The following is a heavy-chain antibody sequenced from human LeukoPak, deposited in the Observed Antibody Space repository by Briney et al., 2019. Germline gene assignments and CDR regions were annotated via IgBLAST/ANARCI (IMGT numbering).Heavy chain of an antibody. J-gene: IGHJ4*02. D-gene: IGHD6-6*01. CDR2: IYYSGST. CDR1: GGSFSGYY. V-gene: IGHV4-59*01. Sequence: SETLSLTCAVYGGSFSGYYWSWIRQPPGKGLEWIGYIYYSGSTNYNPSLKSRVTMSIDTSKKQFSLKLDSVTAADTAVYYCARWDSSSSAFDYWGQGTLVTVSS. CDR3: ARWDSSSSAFDY.